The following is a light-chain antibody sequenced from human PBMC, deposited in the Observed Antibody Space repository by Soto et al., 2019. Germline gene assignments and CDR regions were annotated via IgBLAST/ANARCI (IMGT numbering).Light chain of an antibody. CDR2: DAS. J-gene: IGKJ1*01. CDR3: QQYNNWPPWT. CDR1: ESIRTW. Sequence: DIQMTQSPSTLSASIGDRVTITCRASESIRTWLAWYQHKPGKAPKFLIYDASSLESVVPSRFSGSGSGTEFTLTISNLQPDDFATYFCQQYNNWPPWTFGQGTKVDIK. V-gene: IGKV1-5*01.